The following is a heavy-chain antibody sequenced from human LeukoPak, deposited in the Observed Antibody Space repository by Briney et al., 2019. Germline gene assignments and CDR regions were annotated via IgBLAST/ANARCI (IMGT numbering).Heavy chain of an antibody. V-gene: IGHV3-66*01. Sequence: GGSLRLSCAASGFTVSSNYMSWVRQAPGKGLEWVSVIYSGGSTYYADSVKGRFTISRDNSKNTLYLQMNSLRAEDTAVYYCARDFPPHLGYCGGGSCSGAFDIWGQGTMVTVSS. J-gene: IGHJ3*02. CDR3: ARDFPPHLGYCGGGSCSGAFDI. CDR1: GFTVSSNY. D-gene: IGHD2-15*01. CDR2: IYSGGST.